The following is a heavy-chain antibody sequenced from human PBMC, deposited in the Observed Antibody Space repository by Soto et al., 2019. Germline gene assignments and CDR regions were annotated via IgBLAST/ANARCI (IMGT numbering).Heavy chain of an antibody. D-gene: IGHD7-27*01. CDR1: GYTFTGYY. J-gene: IGHJ3*02. CDR2: INPNSGGT. V-gene: IGHV1-2*04. CDR3: ARDSTGEDAFDI. Sequence: ASVKVSCKASGYTFTGYYMHWVRQAPGQGLAWMGWINPNSGGTNYAQKLQGWVTMTRDTSISTAYMELSRLRSDDTAVYYCARDSTGEDAFDIWGQGTMVTVSS.